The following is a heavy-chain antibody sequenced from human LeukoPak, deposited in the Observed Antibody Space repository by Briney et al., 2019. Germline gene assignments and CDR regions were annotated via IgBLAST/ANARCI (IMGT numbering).Heavy chain of an antibody. J-gene: IGHJ6*03. CDR2: IIPIFGTA. CDR3: ARERIYYYYYYMDV. Sequence: PGGSLRLSCAASGGTFSSYAISWVRQAPGQGLEWMGGIIPIFGTANYAQKFQGRVTITADKSTSTAYMELSSLRSEDTAVYYCARERIYYYYYYMDVWGKGTTVTVSS. V-gene: IGHV1-69*06. CDR1: GGTFSSYA. D-gene: IGHD2-15*01.